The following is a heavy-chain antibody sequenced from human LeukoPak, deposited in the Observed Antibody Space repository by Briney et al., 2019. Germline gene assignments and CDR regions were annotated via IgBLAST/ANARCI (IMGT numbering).Heavy chain of an antibody. D-gene: IGHD6-13*01. Sequence: ASVKVSCKASGYTFTGCYMHWVRQAPGQGLAWMRWINPNSGGTNYAQKFQGWVTMTRDTSISTAYIEQSRLRSDDTAVYYCARVRAAAGTGGMDVWGQGTTVTVSS. V-gene: IGHV1-2*04. J-gene: IGHJ6*02. CDR1: GYTFTGCY. CDR3: ARVRAAAGTGGMDV. CDR2: INPNSGGT.